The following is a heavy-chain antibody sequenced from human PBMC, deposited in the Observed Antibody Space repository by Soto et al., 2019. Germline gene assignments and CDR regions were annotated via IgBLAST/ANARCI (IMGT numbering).Heavy chain of an antibody. V-gene: IGHV1-69*06. CDR3: ANGLTLAYCGGDCSNNRFDP. Sequence: SVKVSCKASVGTFSSYAISWVRQAPGQGLEWMGGIIPIFGTANYAQKFQGRVTITADKSTSTAYMELSSLRSEDTAVYYCANGLTLAYCGGDCSNNRFDPWGQGTLVTVSS. CDR1: VGTFSSYA. CDR2: IIPIFGTA. J-gene: IGHJ5*02. D-gene: IGHD2-21*02.